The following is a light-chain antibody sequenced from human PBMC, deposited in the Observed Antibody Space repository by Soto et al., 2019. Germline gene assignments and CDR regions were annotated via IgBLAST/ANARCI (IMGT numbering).Light chain of an antibody. V-gene: IGLV2-8*01. CDR2: EVS. Sequence: QSALTQPPSASGSPGLSVTISCTGTSSDIGAYNYVSWYQQHPGKAPKLVIYEVSKRPSGVPHRFSGFKSGNTASLIVSGLQAEDEAYYYCTSYAASNKLVFGGGTKVTVL. CDR3: TSYAASNKLV. J-gene: IGLJ2*01. CDR1: SSDIGAYNY.